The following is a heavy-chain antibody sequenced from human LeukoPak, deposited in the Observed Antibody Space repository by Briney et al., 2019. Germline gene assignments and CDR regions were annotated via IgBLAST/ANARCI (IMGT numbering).Heavy chain of an antibody. CDR1: GGTFSSYA. J-gene: IGHJ4*02. Sequence: SVKVSCKASGGTFSSYAINWVRQAPGQGLEWMGRIIPIFGTANYAQKFQGRVTITTDESTSTAYMELSSLRSEDTAVYYCASSPGITGTTLDYWGQGTLVTVSS. V-gene: IGHV1-69*05. CDR3: ASSPGITGTTLDY. D-gene: IGHD1-7*01. CDR2: IIPIFGTA.